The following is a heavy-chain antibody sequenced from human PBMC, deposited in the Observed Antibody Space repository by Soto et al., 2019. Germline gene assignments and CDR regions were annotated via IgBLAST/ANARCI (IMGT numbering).Heavy chain of an antibody. Sequence: SETLSLTCTVSGGSISSGGYYWSWIRQHPGKGLEWIGYIYYSGSTYYNPSLKSRVTISVDTSKNQFSLKLSSVTAADTAVYYCARVRYIPSTFPNIAARPARHHYYYYYYMDVWGKGTTVTVSS. CDR2: IYYSGST. V-gene: IGHV4-31*03. CDR3: ARVRYIPSTFPNIAARPARHHYYYYYYMDV. CDR1: GGSISSGGYY. J-gene: IGHJ6*03. D-gene: IGHD6-6*01.